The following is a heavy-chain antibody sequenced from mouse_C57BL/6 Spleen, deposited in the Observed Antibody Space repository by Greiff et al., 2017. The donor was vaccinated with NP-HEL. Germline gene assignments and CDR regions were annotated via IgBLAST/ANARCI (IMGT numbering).Heavy chain of an antibody. Sequence: QVQLQQSGPGLVQPSQSLSITCTVSGFSLTSYGVHWVRQSPGKGLEWLGVIWSGGSTDYNAAFISRLSISKDNSKSQVFSKMNSLQADDTAIYYCARKGNWDAMDYWGQGTSVTVSS. V-gene: IGHV2-2*01. CDR1: GFSLTSYG. CDR2: IWSGGST. CDR3: ARKGNWDAMDY. J-gene: IGHJ4*01. D-gene: IGHD4-1*01.